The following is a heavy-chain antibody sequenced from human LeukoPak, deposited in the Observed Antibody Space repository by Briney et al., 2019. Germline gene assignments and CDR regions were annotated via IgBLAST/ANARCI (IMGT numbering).Heavy chain of an antibody. CDR2: ISSSSSYI. CDR3: ARWAYSHFDY. V-gene: IGHV3-21*01. CDR1: GFPFSSYG. J-gene: IGHJ4*02. D-gene: IGHD4-11*01. Sequence: PGGSLRLSCAASGFPFSSYGMHWVRQAPGKGLEWVSSISSSSSYIYYADSVKGRFTISRDNAKNSLYLQMNSLRAEDTAVYYCARWAYSHFDYWGQGTLVTVSS.